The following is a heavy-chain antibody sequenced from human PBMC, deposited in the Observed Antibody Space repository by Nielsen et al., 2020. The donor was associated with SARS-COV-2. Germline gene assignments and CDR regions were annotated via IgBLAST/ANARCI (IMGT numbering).Heavy chain of an antibody. V-gene: IGHV3-23*01. CDR3: AKHEGED. Sequence: GESLKISCAASGFSFRDYGMAWVRQAPGKGLEWLSTHGSDDSAHYADSVKGRFTIPRDNSKNTLHLQMNSLRADDTAVYYCAKHEGEDWGQGTLVTVSS. CDR2: HGSDDSA. D-gene: IGHD3-10*01. J-gene: IGHJ4*02. CDR1: GFSFRDYG.